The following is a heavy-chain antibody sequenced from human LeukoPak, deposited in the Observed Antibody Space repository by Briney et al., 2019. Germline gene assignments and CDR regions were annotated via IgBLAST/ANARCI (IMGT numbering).Heavy chain of an antibody. CDR1: GFIFSSYG. J-gene: IGHJ4*02. D-gene: IGHD6-19*01. V-gene: IGHV3-33*01. Sequence: PGRSLRLSCAASGFIFSSYGMHWVRQAPGRGLEWVAVIWYDGSNKYYADSVKGRFTVSRDNSRNTVTLQMNSLRGEDTAVYYCARAPVRGAVAGVDYWGQGTLVTVSS. CDR3: ARAPVRGAVAGVDY. CDR2: IWYDGSNK.